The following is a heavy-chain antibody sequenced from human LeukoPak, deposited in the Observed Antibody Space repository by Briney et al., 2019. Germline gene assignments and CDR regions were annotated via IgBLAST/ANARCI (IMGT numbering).Heavy chain of an antibody. D-gene: IGHD5-12*01. CDR2: ISYDGSNK. CDR3: ARDQGDIVATMDY. CDR1: GFTFSSYA. Sequence: GGSLRLSCAASGFTFSSYAMHWVRQAPGKGLEWVAVISYDGSNKYYADSVKGRFTISRDNSKSTLYLQMNSLRAEDTAVYYCARDQGDIVATMDYWGQGTLVTVSS. J-gene: IGHJ4*02. V-gene: IGHV3-30-3*01.